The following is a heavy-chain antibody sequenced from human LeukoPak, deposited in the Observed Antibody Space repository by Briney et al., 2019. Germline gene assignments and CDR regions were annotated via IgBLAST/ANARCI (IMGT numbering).Heavy chain of an antibody. CDR3: ARGYSGYGRGPFDY. Sequence: SETLSLTCTVSAYSISSGYYWGWIRQPPGKGLEWIGRIYTSGSTNYNPSLKSRVTMSVDTSKNQFSLKITSVTAADTAVYYCARGYSGYGRGPFDYWGQGTLVTVSS. CDR1: AYSISSGYY. V-gene: IGHV4-38-2*02. J-gene: IGHJ4*02. CDR2: IYTSGST. D-gene: IGHD5-12*01.